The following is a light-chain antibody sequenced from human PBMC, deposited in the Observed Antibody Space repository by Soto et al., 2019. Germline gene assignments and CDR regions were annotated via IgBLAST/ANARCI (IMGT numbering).Light chain of an antibody. V-gene: IGKV3-20*01. Sequence: EIVLTQSPDTLSLSPGERATLSCRASQSVSNNYLAWYQQKPGQAPRLLIYGVSSRATGIPDRFSGSGSGTDFTLTISRLEPEDFAVYYCQRYGTSRTFGQGTKVEIK. CDR2: GVS. J-gene: IGKJ1*01. CDR3: QRYGTSRT. CDR1: QSVSNNY.